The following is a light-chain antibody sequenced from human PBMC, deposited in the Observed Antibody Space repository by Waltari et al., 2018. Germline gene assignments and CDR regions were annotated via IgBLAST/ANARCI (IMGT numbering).Light chain of an antibody. CDR2: DVS. J-gene: IGKJ2*01. Sequence: EIVLTQFPGTLSLSPGEGATLSCRASQSVYKHLFAWYQQKPGQAPRLLIYDVSKRATGIPDRFSGSGSGTDFTLTISILEPEDFAVYYCQQHGSAPVTFGQGTKLEVK. V-gene: IGKV3-20*01. CDR3: QQHGSAPVT. CDR1: QSVYKHL.